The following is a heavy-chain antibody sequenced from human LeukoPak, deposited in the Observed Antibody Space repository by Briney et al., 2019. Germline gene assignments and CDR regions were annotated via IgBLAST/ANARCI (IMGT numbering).Heavy chain of an antibody. CDR1: GFTFISSA. CDR2: IVVGSGNT. D-gene: IGHD3-3*01. V-gene: IGHV1-58*02. Sequence: ASVKVSCKASGFTFISSAMQWVRQARGQRLEWIGWIVVGSGNTNYAQKFQERVTITRDMSTSIAYMELSSLRSEDTAVYYCAAMTNYDFWSGYLHWGQGTLVTVSS. J-gene: IGHJ4*02. CDR3: AAMTNYDFWSGYLH.